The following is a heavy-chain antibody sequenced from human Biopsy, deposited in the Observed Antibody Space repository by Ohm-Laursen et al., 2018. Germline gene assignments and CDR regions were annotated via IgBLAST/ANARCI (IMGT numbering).Heavy chain of an antibody. V-gene: IGHV1-2*02. CDR1: SYTFTGYN. J-gene: IGHJ4*02. Sequence: SVKVSCKASSYTFTGYNIHWMRQAPGKGLEWLGYINCKTGATNYAQKFQGTVTMTRDTSISTAYLALGSLRSADTAIYYCARDPLNGHKHFDYWGQGSLVTVSS. CDR2: INCKTGAT. CDR3: ARDPLNGHKHFDY. D-gene: IGHD2-8*01.